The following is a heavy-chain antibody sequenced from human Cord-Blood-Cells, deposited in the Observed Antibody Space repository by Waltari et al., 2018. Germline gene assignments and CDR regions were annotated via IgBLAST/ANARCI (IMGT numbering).Heavy chain of an antibody. V-gene: IGHV1-69*12. Sequence: QVQLVQSGAEVKKPGSSVKVSCKASGGTFSSYAISWVRQAPGQGLEWMGGITPFFGKANYAQKFQGRVTITADESTSTAYMELSSLRSEDTAVYYCARGPYSGSYYAFDIWGQGTMVTVSS. D-gene: IGHD1-26*01. CDR3: ARGPYSGSYYAFDI. J-gene: IGHJ3*02. CDR1: GGTFSSYA. CDR2: ITPFFGKA.